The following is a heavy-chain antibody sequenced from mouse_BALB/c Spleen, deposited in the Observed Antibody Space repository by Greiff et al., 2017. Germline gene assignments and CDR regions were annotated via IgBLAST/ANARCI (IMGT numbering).Heavy chain of an antibody. CDR1: GFTFSSFG. Sequence: EVMLVESGGGLVQPGGSRKLSCAASGFTFSSFGMHWVRQAPEKGLEWVAYISSGSSTIYYADTVKGRFTISRDNPKNTLFLQMTSLRSEDTAMYYCARFFTTGNAMDYWGQGTSVTVSS. CDR3: ARFFTTGNAMDY. CDR2: ISSGSSTI. D-gene: IGHD1-1*01. V-gene: IGHV5-17*02. J-gene: IGHJ4*01.